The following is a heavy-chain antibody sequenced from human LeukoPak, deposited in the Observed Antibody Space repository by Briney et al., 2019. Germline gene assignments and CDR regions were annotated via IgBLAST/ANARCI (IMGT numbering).Heavy chain of an antibody. Sequence: GASVKVSCKASGYTFTSYYMHWVRQAPGQGLEWMGIINPSGGSTSYAQKFQGRVTMTRDTSTSTVYMELSSLRSEDTAVYYCARGTHTWYCSGGSCYYGDYWGQGTLVTVSS. CDR2: INPSGGST. V-gene: IGHV1-46*01. CDR3: ARGTHTWYCSGGSCYYGDY. J-gene: IGHJ4*02. CDR1: GYTFTSYY. D-gene: IGHD2-15*01.